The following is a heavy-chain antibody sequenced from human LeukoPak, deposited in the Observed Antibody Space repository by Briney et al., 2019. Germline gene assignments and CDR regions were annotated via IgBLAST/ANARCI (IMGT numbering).Heavy chain of an antibody. CDR1: GFIFSNYA. Sequence: GGSLRLSCAASGFIFSNYAIHWVRQAPGRGLEWVAFIRYDGSNKSYADSVKGRFTISRDNSKNTLYLQMNSLRAEDTAVYFCARGLYSSSWYYNWGQGTLVTVSS. CDR2: IRYDGSNK. CDR3: ARGLYSSSWYYN. J-gene: IGHJ4*02. V-gene: IGHV3-30*02. D-gene: IGHD6-13*01.